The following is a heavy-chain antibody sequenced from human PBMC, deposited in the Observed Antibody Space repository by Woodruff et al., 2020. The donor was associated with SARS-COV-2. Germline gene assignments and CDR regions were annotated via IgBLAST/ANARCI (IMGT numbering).Heavy chain of an antibody. CDR3: ARDAPRYFDY. Sequence: YADSVKGRFTISRDNSKNTLYLQMNSLRAEDTAVYYCARDAPRYFDYWGQGTLVTV. V-gene: IGHV3-30*01. J-gene: IGHJ4*02.